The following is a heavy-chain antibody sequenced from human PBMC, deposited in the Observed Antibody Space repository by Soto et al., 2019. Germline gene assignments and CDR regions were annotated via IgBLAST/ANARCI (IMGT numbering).Heavy chain of an antibody. V-gene: IGHV3-21*01. CDR2: ISSSSSYI. CDR1: GFTFSSYS. D-gene: IGHD6-13*01. Sequence: EVQLVESGGGLVKPGGSLRLSCAASGFTFSSYSMNWVRQAPGKGLEWVSSISSSSSYIYYADSVKGRFTISRDNAKNSLYLQMNSLRAEDTAVYYCARAMRAAAGYYYYGMDVWGQGTTVTVSS. J-gene: IGHJ6*02. CDR3: ARAMRAAAGYYYYGMDV.